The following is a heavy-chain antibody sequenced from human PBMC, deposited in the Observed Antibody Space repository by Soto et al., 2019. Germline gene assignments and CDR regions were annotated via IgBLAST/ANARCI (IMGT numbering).Heavy chain of an antibody. CDR1: GFTFSTYS. J-gene: IGHJ4*02. V-gene: IGHV3-48*02. Sequence: EVHLVESGGGLVQPGGSLRLSCAASGFTFSTYSLHWVRQAPGKGLEWVSNITGSGATVYYADSVRGRFTISRDNAKNSLYLQMNSLRDDDTAVYYCARGSSNWAYYFDFWGQGTLVTVSS. CDR2: ITGSGATV. CDR3: ARGSSNWAYYFDF. D-gene: IGHD6-13*01.